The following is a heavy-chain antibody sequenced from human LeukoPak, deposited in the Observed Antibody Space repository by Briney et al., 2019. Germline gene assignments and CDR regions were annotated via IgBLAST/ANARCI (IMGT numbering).Heavy chain of an antibody. Sequence: SVKVSCKASGGTFSSYTISWVRQAPGQGPEWMGRIIPILGIANYAQKFQGRVTITADKSTSTAYMELSSLRSEDTAVYYCARPGRVGANHNYFDYWGQGTLVTVSS. D-gene: IGHD1-26*01. V-gene: IGHV1-69*02. CDR2: IIPILGIA. CDR3: ARPGRVGANHNYFDY. CDR1: GGTFSSYT. J-gene: IGHJ4*02.